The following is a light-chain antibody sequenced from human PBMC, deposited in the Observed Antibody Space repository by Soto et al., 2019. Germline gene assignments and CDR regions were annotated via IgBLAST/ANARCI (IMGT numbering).Light chain of an antibody. V-gene: IGKV1-13*02. CDR2: DAS. CDR3: QQFQSYALT. J-gene: IGKJ4*01. Sequence: AIQLTQSPSSLSASVGDRVTITCRASQGISSALAWYQHKPGRAPRLLIYDASSLQSGVSSRFSGSGSGTDFTITISSLQPEDFATYYCQQFQSYALTVGGWTKLEIK. CDR1: QGISSA.